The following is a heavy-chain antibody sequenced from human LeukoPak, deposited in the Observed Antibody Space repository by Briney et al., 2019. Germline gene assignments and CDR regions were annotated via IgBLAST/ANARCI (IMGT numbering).Heavy chain of an antibody. CDR2: ISSSSSYI. D-gene: IGHD5-12*01. J-gene: IGHJ5*02. CDR1: GFTFSSYS. Sequence: PGGSLRLSCAASGFTFSSYSMNWVRQAPGKGLEWVSSISSSSSYIYYADSVKGRFTISRDNSKNTLYLPMNSLRAEDTAVYYCAKGWDIVATGWFDPWGQGTLVTVSS. CDR3: AKGWDIVATGWFDP. V-gene: IGHV3-21*04.